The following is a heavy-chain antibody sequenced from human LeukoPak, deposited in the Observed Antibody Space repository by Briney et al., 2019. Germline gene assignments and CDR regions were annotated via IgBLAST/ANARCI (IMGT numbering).Heavy chain of an antibody. J-gene: IGHJ4*02. D-gene: IGHD5-12*01. CDR1: GGTFSSYA. Sequence: SVKVSCKASGGTFSSYAISWVRQAPGQGLEWMGVIIPIVGTAHYAQKFQGRVTITADESPSTAYMELSNLRSEDTAVYYCARERYSGYDSGPPEFDYWGQGTLATVPS. CDR3: ARERYSGYDSGPPEFDY. CDR2: IIPIVGTA. V-gene: IGHV1-69*13.